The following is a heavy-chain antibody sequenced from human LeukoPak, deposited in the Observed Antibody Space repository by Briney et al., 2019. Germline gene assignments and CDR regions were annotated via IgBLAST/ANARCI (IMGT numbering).Heavy chain of an antibody. Sequence: GSLRLSCAASGFTFSSYGMHWVRQAPGKGLEWISYISSSSSTIYYADSVKGRFTISRDNSKNTLYVQMNSLRAEDTAVYYCAKGHYYGSGSLDYWGQGTLVTVSS. CDR3: AKGHYYGSGSLDY. J-gene: IGHJ4*02. D-gene: IGHD3-10*01. CDR1: GFTFSSYG. V-gene: IGHV3-48*01. CDR2: ISSSSSTI.